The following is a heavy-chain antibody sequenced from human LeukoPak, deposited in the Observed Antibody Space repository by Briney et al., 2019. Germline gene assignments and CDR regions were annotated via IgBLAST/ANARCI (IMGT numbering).Heavy chain of an antibody. Sequence: ASVKVSCKVSGYTLTELSMHWVRQAPGKGLEWMGGFDPEDGETIYAQKFQGRVTMTEDTSTDTAYMELSSLRSDDTAVYYCARDGWELFSLGAFDIWGQGTMVTVSS. V-gene: IGHV1-24*01. CDR1: GYTLTELS. CDR3: ARDGWELFSLGAFDI. J-gene: IGHJ3*02. CDR2: FDPEDGET. D-gene: IGHD1-26*01.